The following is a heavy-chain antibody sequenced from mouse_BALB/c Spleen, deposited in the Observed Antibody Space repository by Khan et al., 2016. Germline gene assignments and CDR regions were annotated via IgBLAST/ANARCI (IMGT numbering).Heavy chain of an antibody. Sequence: EVQLQESGPGLVKPSQSLSLTCTVTGYSITSDYAGNWIRQSPGDKPEWMAYINYSGGTSYNPSLKSRISITRDTSKNQFFLQLNSVTADDTATYYCAREYYGSSFFDYWGHVTRVTVSA. CDR3: AREYYGSSFFDY. J-gene: IGHJ3*01. CDR2: INYSGGT. D-gene: IGHD1-1*01. V-gene: IGHV3-2*02. CDR1: GYSITSDYA.